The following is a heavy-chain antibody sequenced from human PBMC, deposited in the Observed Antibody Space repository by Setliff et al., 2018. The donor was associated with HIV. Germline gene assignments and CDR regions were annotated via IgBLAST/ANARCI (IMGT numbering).Heavy chain of an antibody. CDR3: ARQPLYNECDWRSYYFDY. Sequence: SETLSLTCTVSGASITSHYWSWIRQSPGRELEWIGYIYSTGSTNYNPSLQSRVSISMDASKNKFSLKVTSVTSADTAVYYCARQPLYNECDWRSYYFDYWGLGSLVTVSS. D-gene: IGHD3-10*01. CDR2: IYSTGST. V-gene: IGHV4-59*11. J-gene: IGHJ4*02. CDR1: GASITSHY.